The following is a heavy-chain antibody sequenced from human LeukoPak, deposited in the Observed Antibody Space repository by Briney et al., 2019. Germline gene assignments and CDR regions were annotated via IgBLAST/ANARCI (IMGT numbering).Heavy chain of an antibody. V-gene: IGHV3-64D*06. CDR3: VKGDGRGWYGYFQH. Sequence: PGGSLRLSCSASGFTFSTYVMHWVRQAPGEGLEYVSAISGSNGGSTNYADSVKGRFTISRDNSKNTLYLQMSSLRPEDTAVYYCVKGDGRGWYGYFQHWGQGTLVTVSS. D-gene: IGHD6-19*01. CDR2: ISGSNGGST. J-gene: IGHJ1*01. CDR1: GFTFSTYV.